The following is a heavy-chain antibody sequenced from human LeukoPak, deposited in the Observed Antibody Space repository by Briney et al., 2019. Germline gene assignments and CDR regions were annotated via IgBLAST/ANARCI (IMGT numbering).Heavy chain of an antibody. V-gene: IGHV3-7*03. Sequence: PGGSLRLSCAASGFTFSSYWMSWVHQAPGKGLEWVANIKQDGSEKYYVDSVKGRFTISRDNAKNSLYLQMNSLRAEDTAVYYCARDAVATMSAFDIWGQGTMVTVSS. CDR2: IKQDGSEK. CDR3: ARDAVATMSAFDI. CDR1: GFTFSSYW. J-gene: IGHJ3*02. D-gene: IGHD5-12*01.